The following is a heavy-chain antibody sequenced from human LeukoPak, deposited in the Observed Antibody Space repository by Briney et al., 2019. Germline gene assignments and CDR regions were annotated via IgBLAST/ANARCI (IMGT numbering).Heavy chain of an antibody. J-gene: IGHJ4*02. CDR3: ARYSSRYCSGGSCPRANFDY. D-gene: IGHD2-15*01. V-gene: IGHV4-34*01. Sequence: SETLSLTCAVYGGSFSGYYWSWIRQPPGKGLEWIGEIKHGGSTNYNPALKSRVTISVDTSKNQFSLKLSSVTAADTAVYYCARYSSRYCSGGSCPRANFDYWGQGTLVTVSS. CDR2: IKHGGST. CDR1: GGSFSGYY.